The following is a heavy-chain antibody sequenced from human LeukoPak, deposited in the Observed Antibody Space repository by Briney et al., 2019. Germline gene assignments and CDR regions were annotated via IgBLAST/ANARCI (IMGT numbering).Heavy chain of an antibody. J-gene: IGHJ4*02. CDR1: GGSISSYY. CDR2: IYTSGST. V-gene: IGHV4-4*07. D-gene: IGHD5-18*01. CDR3: ARDRDTAMVTGFDY. Sequence: SETLSLTCTVSGGSISSYYWSWIRRPAGKGLEWIGRIYTSGSTNYNPSLKSRVTMSVDTSKNQFSLKLSSVTAADTAVYYCARDRDTAMVTGFDYWGQGTLVTVSS.